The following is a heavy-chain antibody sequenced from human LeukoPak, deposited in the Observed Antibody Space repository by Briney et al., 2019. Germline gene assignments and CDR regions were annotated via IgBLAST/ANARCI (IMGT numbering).Heavy chain of an antibody. CDR1: GFSVNGHA. V-gene: IGHV3-23*01. CDR2: IGGSVGGA. Sequence: GGSLRLSCAASGFSVNGHAMSWVRQSPGKGLEWVSAIGGSVGGAHYADSVRGRFTISRDNSNNILYLQMNSLRAEDTAVYYCAKVNWDDGGDQWGQGTVVTVSS. J-gene: IGHJ4*02. CDR3: AKVNWDDGGDQ. D-gene: IGHD1-1*01.